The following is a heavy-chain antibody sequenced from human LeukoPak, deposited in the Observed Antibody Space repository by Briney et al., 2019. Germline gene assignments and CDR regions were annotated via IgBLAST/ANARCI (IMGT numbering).Heavy chain of an antibody. CDR3: ARGGTNNWDFDC. J-gene: IGHJ4*02. V-gene: IGHV1-46*01. CDR1: GYXFTNSY. CDR2: INPSGTST. D-gene: IGHD1-1*01. Sequence: GASVKVSCKGSGYXFTNSYIHWVRQAPGQGLEWMGIINPSGTSTNYAQKFEGRVTMTRDTSTSTVYMDLRSLRSEDTAVYYCARGGTNNWDFDCWGQGTLVRVSS.